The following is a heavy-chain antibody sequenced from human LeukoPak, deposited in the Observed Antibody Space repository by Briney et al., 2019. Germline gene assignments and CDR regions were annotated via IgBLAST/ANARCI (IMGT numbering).Heavy chain of an antibody. CDR2: IWYDGSNK. CDR3: ARDTSARYCSGGSCYSPPDY. D-gene: IGHD2-15*01. V-gene: IGHV3-33*01. CDR1: GFTFSSYG. J-gene: IGHJ4*02. Sequence: GGSLRLSCAASGFTFSSYGMHWVRQAPGKGLEWVAVIWYDGSNKYYADSVKGRFTISRDNSKNTLYLRMNSLRAEDTAVYYCARDTSARYCSGGSCYSPPDYWGQGTLVTVSS.